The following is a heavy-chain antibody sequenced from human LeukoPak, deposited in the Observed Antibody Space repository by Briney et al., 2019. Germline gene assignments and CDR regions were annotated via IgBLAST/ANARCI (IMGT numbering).Heavy chain of an antibody. CDR1: GYTFTSYA. Sequence: ASVKVSCKASGYTFTSYAISWVRQAPGQGLEWMGGIIPIFGTANYAQKFQGRVTITADESTSTAYMELSSLRSEDTAVYYCARSEAYGDYVDYYYYMDVWGKGTTVTISS. V-gene: IGHV1-69*13. CDR2: IIPIFGTA. CDR3: ARSEAYGDYVDYYYYMDV. D-gene: IGHD4-17*01. J-gene: IGHJ6*03.